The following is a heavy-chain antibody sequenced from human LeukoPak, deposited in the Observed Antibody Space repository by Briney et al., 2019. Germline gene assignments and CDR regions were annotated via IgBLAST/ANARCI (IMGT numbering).Heavy chain of an antibody. CDR1: GFIFRSFG. J-gene: IGHJ4*02. V-gene: IGHV3-30*02. CDR3: AKLGRYCSSTSCYDGYFDY. Sequence: PGGSLRLSCTASGFIFRSFGMHWIRQAPGKGLEWVAFIEHDGNEKYADSVNGRFTVSRDNSKNTLYLQMNSLRAEDTAVYYCAKLGRYCSSTSCYDGYFDYWGQGTLVTVSS. CDR2: IEHDGNEK. D-gene: IGHD2-2*01.